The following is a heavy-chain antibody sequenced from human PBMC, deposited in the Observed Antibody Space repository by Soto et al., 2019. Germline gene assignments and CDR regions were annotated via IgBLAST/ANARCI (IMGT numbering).Heavy chain of an antibody. CDR1: GYSISSGYY. CDR2: IYHSGRT. V-gene: IGHV4-38-2*01. CDR3: ARVSLPPEGPMVRGVMTHRFPYFDY. J-gene: IGHJ4*02. D-gene: IGHD3-10*01. Sequence: SETLSLTCAVSGYSISSGYYWGWIRQPPGKGLEWIGSIYHSGRTYYNPTLKSRVTISVDTSKNQFSLKLSSVTAADTAVYYCARVSLPPEGPMVRGVMTHRFPYFDYWGQGTLVTVSS.